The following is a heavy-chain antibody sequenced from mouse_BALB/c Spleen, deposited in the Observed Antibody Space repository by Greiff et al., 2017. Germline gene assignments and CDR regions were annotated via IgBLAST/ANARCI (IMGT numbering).Heavy chain of an antibody. Sequence: EVKLVESGGGLVQPGGSRKLSCAASGFTFSSFGMHWVRQAPEKGLEWVAYISSGSSTIYYADTVKGRFTISRDTPKNTLFLQMTSLRSEDTAMYYCARFPTYSYDGGYAMDYWGQGTSVTVSS. D-gene: IGHD2-12*01. CDR1: GFTFSSFG. CDR3: ARFPTYSYDGGYAMDY. CDR2: ISSGSSTI. J-gene: IGHJ4*01. V-gene: IGHV5-17*02.